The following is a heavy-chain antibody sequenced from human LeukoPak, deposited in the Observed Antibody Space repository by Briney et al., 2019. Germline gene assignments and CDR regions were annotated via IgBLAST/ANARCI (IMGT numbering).Heavy chain of an antibody. CDR1: GFTFSNYA. Sequence: GGSLRLSCAASGFTFSNYAMNWVRQAPGKGLEWVSSISSSSSYIYYADSVKGRFTISRDNAKNSLYLQMNSLRAEDTAVYYCARVVRSGWYGVGVTDYWGQGTLVTVSS. J-gene: IGHJ4*02. V-gene: IGHV3-21*01. CDR3: ARVVRSGWYGVGVTDY. D-gene: IGHD6-19*01. CDR2: ISSSSSYI.